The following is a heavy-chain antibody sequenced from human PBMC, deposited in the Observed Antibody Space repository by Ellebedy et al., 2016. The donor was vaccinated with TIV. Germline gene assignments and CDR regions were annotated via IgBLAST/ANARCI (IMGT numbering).Heavy chain of an antibody. J-gene: IGHJ4*02. CDR3: ARDGREDYGGYMDQFDFDY. CDR1: GFTFSGYG. D-gene: IGHD4-23*01. CDR2: IWYDGSNE. V-gene: IGHV3-33*01. Sequence: GGSLRLSCAASGFTFSGYGMHWVRQAPGKGLEWVAVIWYDGSNEYYADSVKGRFTISRDNSKTTLYLQMNSRRAEDTAVYYCARDGREDYGGYMDQFDFDYWGQGTLVTVSS.